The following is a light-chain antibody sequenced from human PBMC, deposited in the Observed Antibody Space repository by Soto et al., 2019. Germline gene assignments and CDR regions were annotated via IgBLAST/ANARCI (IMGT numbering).Light chain of an antibody. CDR3: PHYSERPMS. V-gene: IGKV3-11*01. CDR2: DAS. Sequence: IELKKSASTVLVKQGERATLSCWASQSVSAYLAWYQQKPGQAPRLLIYDASNRATGIPARFSGSGSGTDFTLTIICRLPIDSALYYCPHYSERPMSFAQGTRLEI. J-gene: IGKJ5*01. CDR1: QSVSAY.